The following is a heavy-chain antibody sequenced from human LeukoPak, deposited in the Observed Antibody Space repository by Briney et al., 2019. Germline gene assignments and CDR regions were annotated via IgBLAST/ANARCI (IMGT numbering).Heavy chain of an antibody. CDR1: GGSLSSSSYY. Sequence: PSETLSLTCTVSGGSLSSSSYYWGWIRQPPGKGLEWIGRIYYSGSTYYNPSLKSRVTISVDTSKNQFSLKLSSVTAADAAVYYCARQDMTTVTTLDYWGQGTLVTVSS. V-gene: IGHV4-39*01. CDR3: ARQDMTTVTTLDY. J-gene: IGHJ4*02. CDR2: IYYSGST. D-gene: IGHD4-17*01.